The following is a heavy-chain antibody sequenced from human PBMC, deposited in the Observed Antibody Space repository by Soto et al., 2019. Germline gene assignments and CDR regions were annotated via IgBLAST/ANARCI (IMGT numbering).Heavy chain of an antibody. J-gene: IGHJ4*02. CDR2: ISYDGSNK. CDR1: GFTFSSYG. CDR3: ANWPSRETEIGY. D-gene: IGHD1-26*01. V-gene: IGHV3-30*18. Sequence: QVQLVESGGGVVQPGRSLRLSCAASGFTFSSYGMHWVRQAPGKGLEWVAVISYDGSNKYYGDSVKGRFTISRDNSKNTLYLQMNSLRAEDTAVYYGANWPSRETEIGYWGQGAMVTVS.